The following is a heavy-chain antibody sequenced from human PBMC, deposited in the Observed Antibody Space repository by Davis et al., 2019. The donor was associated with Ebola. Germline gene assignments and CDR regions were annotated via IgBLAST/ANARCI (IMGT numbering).Heavy chain of an antibody. D-gene: IGHD4-11*01. CDR3: ARSTGYYFVY. CDR1: GGSFSGYY. CDR2: INHSGST. Sequence: SETLSLTCAVYGGSFSGYYWSWIRQPPGKGLEWIGEINHSGSTNYNPSLKSRVTISVDTSKNQFSLKLSSVTAADTAVYYCARSTGYYFVYWGQGTLVTVSS. V-gene: IGHV4-34*01. J-gene: IGHJ4*02.